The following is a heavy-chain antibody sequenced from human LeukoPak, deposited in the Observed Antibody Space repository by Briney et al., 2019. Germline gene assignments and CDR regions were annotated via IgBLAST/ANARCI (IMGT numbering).Heavy chain of an antibody. V-gene: IGHV3-23*01. J-gene: IGHJ4*02. CDR2: ISGSGGTA. Sequence: GGSLRLSCAASGFTFSSYAMTWVRQAPGKGLEWVSAISGSGGTAYYADSVKGRFTISRDNSKNTLYLQMNSLRAEDTAVYYCAKKGYYDGSGYYMYYFDHWGQGTLVTVSS. CDR1: GFTFSSYA. D-gene: IGHD3-22*01. CDR3: AKKGYYDGSGYYMYYFDH.